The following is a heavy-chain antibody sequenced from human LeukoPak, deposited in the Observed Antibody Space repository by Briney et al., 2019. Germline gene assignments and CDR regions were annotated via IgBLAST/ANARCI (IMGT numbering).Heavy chain of an antibody. CDR2: IIPIFGTA. Sequence: SVKVSCKASGYTFTSYYMHWVRQAPGQGLEWMGGIIPIFGTANYAQKFQGRVTITADKSTSTAYMELSSLRSEDTAVYYCARVGLYDSSGWGAFDIWGQGTMVTVSS. J-gene: IGHJ3*02. V-gene: IGHV1-69*06. CDR3: ARVGLYDSSGWGAFDI. CDR1: GYTFTSYY. D-gene: IGHD3-22*01.